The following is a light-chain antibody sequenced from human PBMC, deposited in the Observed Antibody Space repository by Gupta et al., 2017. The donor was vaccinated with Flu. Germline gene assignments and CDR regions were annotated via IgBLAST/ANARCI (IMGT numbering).Light chain of an antibody. CDR1: QSVSSY. J-gene: IGKJ1*01. CDR2: DAS. CDR3: QQRSNWPWT. Sequence: DIVLTQSPATLSLSPGESATLSCRASQSVSSYLAWYQQKPVQAPRLLIYDASNRATGIPARFSGSGSGTDFTLTISSLEPEDFAVYYCQQRSNWPWTFGPGTKVEIK. V-gene: IGKV3-11*01.